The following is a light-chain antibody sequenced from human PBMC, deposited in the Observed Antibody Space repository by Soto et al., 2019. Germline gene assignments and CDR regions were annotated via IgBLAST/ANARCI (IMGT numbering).Light chain of an antibody. CDR2: DAS. V-gene: IGKV1-5*01. CDR1: QSVSTW. J-gene: IGKJ1*01. Sequence: DIQMTQSPSTLSASVGXRVTITCRASQSVSTWLAWYQQKPGKAPKVLIFDASTLKSGVPSRFSGSGSGTEFALTLSSLQPDDFATYYCQQYTDYPGTFGQGTKVDIK. CDR3: QQYTDYPGT.